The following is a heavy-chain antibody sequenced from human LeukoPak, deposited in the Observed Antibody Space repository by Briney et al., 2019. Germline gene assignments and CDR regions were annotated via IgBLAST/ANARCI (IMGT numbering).Heavy chain of an antibody. J-gene: IGHJ4*02. D-gene: IGHD6-6*01. Sequence: GGSLRRSCAASGLTFSSYAMSWVRKAPGKGLEWVANINQDGSEKYYVDSVKGRFTISRDNAKNSLYLQLNSLRAEDTAVYYCASVHLGSSSIAAPEGDYWGQGTLVTVSS. V-gene: IGHV3-7*01. CDR1: GLTFSSYA. CDR3: ASVHLGSSSIAAPEGDY. CDR2: INQDGSEK.